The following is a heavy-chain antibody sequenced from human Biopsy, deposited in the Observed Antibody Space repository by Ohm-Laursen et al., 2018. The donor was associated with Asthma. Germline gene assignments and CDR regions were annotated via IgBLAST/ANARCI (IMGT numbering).Heavy chain of an antibody. Sequence: VKISCKASGGTFSSNSISWVRQAPGQGLEWMGRIIPIFGPTNYAQKFQGRVTISADDSTSTAYMELSSLSSEDTALYYCARGPEYVRSSGALDYWGQGTLVIVSA. V-gene: IGHV1-69*13. CDR3: ARGPEYVRSSGALDY. D-gene: IGHD2-2*01. CDR2: IIPIFGPT. CDR1: GGTFSSNS. J-gene: IGHJ4*02.